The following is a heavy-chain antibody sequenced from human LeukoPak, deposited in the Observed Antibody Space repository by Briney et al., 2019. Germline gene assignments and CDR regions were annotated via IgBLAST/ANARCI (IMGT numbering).Heavy chain of an antibody. CDR3: ARVSTNAFDI. V-gene: IGHV3-13*01. Sequence: GGSLRLSCAASGFTFSSYDIHWVRQPTGKGLEWVSAIYSAGDIYYLDSVKGRFTISRENAKNSLFLQTNSLRAEDTAVYYCARVSTNAFDIWGQGTMVTVSS. J-gene: IGHJ3*02. CDR2: IYSAGDI. CDR1: GFTFSSYD.